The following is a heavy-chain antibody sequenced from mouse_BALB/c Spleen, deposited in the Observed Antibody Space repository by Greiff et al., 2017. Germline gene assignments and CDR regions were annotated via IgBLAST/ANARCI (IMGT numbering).Heavy chain of an antibody. CDR3: TRYTTVVAHFDY. CDR1: GYTFTSYW. J-gene: IGHJ2*01. CDR2: IYPGNSDT. Sequence: VQLQQSGTVLARPGASVKMSCKASGYTFTSYWMHWVKQRPGQGLEWIGAIYPGNSDTSYNQKFKGKAKLTAVTSTSTAYMELSSLTNEDSAVYYCTRYTTVVAHFDYWGQGTTLTVSS. V-gene: IGHV1-5*01. D-gene: IGHD1-1*01.